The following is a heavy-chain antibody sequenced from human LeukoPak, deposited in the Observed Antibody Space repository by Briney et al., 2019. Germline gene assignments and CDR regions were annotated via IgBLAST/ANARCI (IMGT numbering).Heavy chain of an antibody. CDR1: GGSISSGDYY. CDR3: ARDPVALVVVPAAAHDAFDI. Sequence: SQTLSLTCSVSGGSISSGDYYWSWIRQPPGKGLGWIGYIYYSGSTYYNPSLKSRVAISVDKSKNQLSLKLSSVTAADTAVYYCARDPVALVVVPAAAHDAFDIWGQGTMVTVSS. J-gene: IGHJ3*02. V-gene: IGHV4-30-4*08. CDR2: IYYSGST. D-gene: IGHD2-2*01.